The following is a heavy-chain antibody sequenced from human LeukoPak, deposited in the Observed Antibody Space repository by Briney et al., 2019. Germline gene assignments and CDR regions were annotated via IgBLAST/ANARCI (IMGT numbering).Heavy chain of an antibody. Sequence: GASVKVSCKASGGTFSSYAISWVRRAPGQGLEWMGRIIPILGIANYAQKFQGGVTITADKSTSTAYMELSSLRSEDTAVYYCARGPWAMVRANYAFDIWGQGTMVTVSS. D-gene: IGHD3-10*01. CDR1: GGTFSSYA. CDR3: ARGPWAMVRANYAFDI. J-gene: IGHJ3*02. CDR2: IIPILGIA. V-gene: IGHV1-69*04.